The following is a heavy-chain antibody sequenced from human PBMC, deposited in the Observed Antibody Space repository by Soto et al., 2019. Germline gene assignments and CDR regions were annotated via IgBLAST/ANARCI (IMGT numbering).Heavy chain of an antibody. J-gene: IGHJ4*02. CDR2: ISGSGGST. CDR1: GFTPRSHA. CDR3: ARSRFLEWDEFDY. V-gene: IGHV3-23*01. D-gene: IGHD3-3*01. Sequence: EVQLLESGGTLVQPGGSLSLTCAASGFTPRSHAMSWVRQAPGKGLQWVSTISGSGGSTYYADSGKGRFTISRDISKNTVYLQMNSLTADDTAVYYCARSRFLEWDEFDYWGQGTLVTVYS.